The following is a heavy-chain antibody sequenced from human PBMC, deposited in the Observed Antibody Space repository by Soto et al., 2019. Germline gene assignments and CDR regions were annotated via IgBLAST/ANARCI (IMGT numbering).Heavy chain of an antibody. Sequence: PSETLSLTCAVSGGSISSGGYSWSWIRQPPGKGLEWIGYIYHSGSTYYNPSLKSRVTISVDRPKNQFSLKLSSVTAADTAVYYCASAKGYGSSGYYDAFDIWGQRTVVTVSS. J-gene: IGHJ3*02. CDR3: ASAKGYGSSGYYDAFDI. D-gene: IGHD3-22*01. CDR2: IYHSGST. V-gene: IGHV4-30-2*01. CDR1: GGSISSGGYS.